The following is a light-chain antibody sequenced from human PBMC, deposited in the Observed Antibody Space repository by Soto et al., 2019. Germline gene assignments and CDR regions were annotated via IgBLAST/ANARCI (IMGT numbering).Light chain of an antibody. Sequence: QSVLTQPASVSGSPGQSITISCSGTSSDVGGYTYVSWYQQHPGKAPKVIIYEVSNRPSGVSSRFSGSKSGKTASLTISGLQAEDEADYYCSSYTSRSTPYVFGTGTKVTVL. CDR1: SSDVGGYTY. J-gene: IGLJ1*01. V-gene: IGLV2-14*01. CDR3: SSYTSRSTPYV. CDR2: EVS.